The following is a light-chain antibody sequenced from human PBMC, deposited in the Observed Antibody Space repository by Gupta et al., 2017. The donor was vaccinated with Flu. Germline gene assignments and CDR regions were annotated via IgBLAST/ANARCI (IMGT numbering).Light chain of an antibody. J-gene: IGLJ3*02. CDR3: MIGHSSAWV. V-gene: IGLV5-45*03. Sequence: QAVLTQPSSLSASPGASASLTCTLRSGINVGTYRIYWYQQKPGSPPQYLLRYKSDSDKQQGSGVPGRFSGSKYASATAVILLMSGLEAEDDDYYYCMIGHSSAWVFGGGTKLTVL. CDR2: YKSDSDK. CDR1: SGINVGTYR.